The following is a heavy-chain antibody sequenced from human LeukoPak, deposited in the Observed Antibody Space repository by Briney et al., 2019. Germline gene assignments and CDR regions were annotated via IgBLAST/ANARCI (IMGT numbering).Heavy chain of an antibody. CDR2: TYYRSKWYN. CDR3: ARGDAATGGSTWYFDL. CDR1: GDSFSSNSAA. V-gene: IGHV6-1*01. D-gene: IGHD3-10*01. J-gene: IGHJ2*01. Sequence: SQTLSLTCAISGDSFSSNSAAWNWIRQSPSRGLEWLGRTYYRSKWYNDYAVSVRSRITINPDTSKNQFSLQLNSVSPEDTAVYYCARGDAATGGSTWYFDLWGRGTLVTVSS.